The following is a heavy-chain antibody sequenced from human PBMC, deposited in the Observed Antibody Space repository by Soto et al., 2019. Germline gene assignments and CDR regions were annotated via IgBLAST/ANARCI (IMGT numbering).Heavy chain of an antibody. J-gene: IGHJ6*02. CDR3: ATKVNGSSWFYYYYYGMDV. CDR1: GFTFTSYA. V-gene: IGHV3-23*01. D-gene: IGHD6-13*01. CDR2: ISDSGGST. Sequence: GRSLRLSCSASGFTFTSYAMSWVRRAPGKGLEWVSAISDSGGSTYYADSVKGRFTISRDNSKNTLYLQMNSLRAEDTAVYYCATKVNGSSWFYYYYYGMDVWGQGTTVTVSS.